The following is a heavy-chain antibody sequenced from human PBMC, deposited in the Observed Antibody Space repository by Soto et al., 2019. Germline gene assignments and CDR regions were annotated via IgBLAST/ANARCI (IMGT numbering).Heavy chain of an antibody. D-gene: IGHD3-9*01. CDR2: IKYDESEK. V-gene: IGHV3-7*01. J-gene: IGHJ4*02. CDR1: GFSFSSYW. CDR3: ARHVDWAFDY. Sequence: GGSLRLSCAGSGFSFSSYWMTWVRQAPGRGLEWVANIKYDESEKYYVDSVKGRFTVSRDNAKMYLQMNSLRAEDTAVYYCARHVDWAFDYWGQGTLVTVSS.